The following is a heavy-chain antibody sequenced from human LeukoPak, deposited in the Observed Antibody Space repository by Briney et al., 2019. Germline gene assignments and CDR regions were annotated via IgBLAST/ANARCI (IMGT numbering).Heavy chain of an antibody. J-gene: IGHJ5*02. CDR2: INPNSGGT. V-gene: IGHV1-2*02. CDR1: GYTFTDYY. D-gene: IGHD2-15*01. CDR3: ARVTLKGYCSGGSCSYNWFDP. Sequence: ASVKVSCKASGYTFTDYYMHWVRQAPGQGLEWMGWINPNSGGTNYAQKFQGRVTMTRDTSISTAYMELSRLRSDDTAVYYCARVTLKGYCSGGSCSYNWFDPWGQGTLVTVSS.